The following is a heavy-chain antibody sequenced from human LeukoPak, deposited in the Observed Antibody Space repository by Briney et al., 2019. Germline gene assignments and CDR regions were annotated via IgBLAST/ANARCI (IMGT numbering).Heavy chain of an antibody. Sequence: SETLSLTCTVSGGSISSGGYYWSWIRQPPGTGLEWIGYIYHSGSTYYNPSLKSRVTISVDRSKNQFSLKLSSVTAADTAVYYCARDRQGGAFDIWGQGTMVTVSS. CDR1: GGSISSGGYY. CDR2: IYHSGST. CDR3: ARDRQGGAFDI. J-gene: IGHJ3*02. V-gene: IGHV4-30-2*01. D-gene: IGHD1-26*01.